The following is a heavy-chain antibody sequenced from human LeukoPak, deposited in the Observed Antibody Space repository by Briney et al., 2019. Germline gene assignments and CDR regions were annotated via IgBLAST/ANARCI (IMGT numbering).Heavy chain of an antibody. CDR1: GGSNRILY. Sequence: SETLCLTCTVSGGSNRILYRTWIRQPPGKGLEWIGFIHHSGHSDNYPSLKSRGSILLETPMNQLFLKLGSVTAADTAVVYCGRIDRGIINLYYYSDHMDVWGKGITVTVSS. V-gene: IGHV4-59*08. D-gene: IGHD3-10*01. J-gene: IGHJ6*03. CDR3: GRIDRGIINLYYYSDHMDV. CDR2: IHHSGHS.